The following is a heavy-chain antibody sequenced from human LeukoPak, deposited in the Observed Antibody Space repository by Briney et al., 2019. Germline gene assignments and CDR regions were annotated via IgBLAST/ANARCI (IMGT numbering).Heavy chain of an antibody. V-gene: IGHV3-48*04. CDR2: ISSSGSTI. CDR1: GFTFSSYS. D-gene: IGHD5-12*01. CDR3: ARVYDGYDYAFDI. J-gene: IGHJ3*02. Sequence: PGGSLRLSCAASGFTFSSYSMNWVRQAPRKGLEWVSYISSSGSTIYYADSVKGRFTISRDNAKNSLYLQMNSLRAEDTAVYYCARVYDGYDYAFDIWGQGTMVTVSS.